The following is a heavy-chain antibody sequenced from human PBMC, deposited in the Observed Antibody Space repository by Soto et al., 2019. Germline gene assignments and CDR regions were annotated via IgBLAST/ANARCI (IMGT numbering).Heavy chain of an antibody. V-gene: IGHV4-4*07. CDR3: AKGTGTVNFAS. CDR2: IYTSGTT. D-gene: IGHD1-1*01. Sequence: SETLSLTCMFSGGSVSSDFWSWIRQSAGKGLEWLGRIYTSGTTNYNPSFKSRVSMSVDTSKNQFSLNLRYVTAADTAVYYCAKGTGTVNFASCGQGTLVIVSS. J-gene: IGHJ4*02. CDR1: GGSVSSDF.